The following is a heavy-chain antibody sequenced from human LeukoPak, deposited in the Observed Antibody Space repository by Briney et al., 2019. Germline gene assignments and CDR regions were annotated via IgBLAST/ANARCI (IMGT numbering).Heavy chain of an antibody. CDR3: ARGADLSIAAAGTFFDY. D-gene: IGHD6-13*01. Sequence: PGGSLRLSCAASGFTFSSYDMHWVRQATGKGLEWVSAIGTADDTYYPGSVKGRFTISRENAKNSLYLQMNSLRAEDTAVYYCARGADLSIAAAGTFFDYWGQGTLVTVSS. CDR1: GFTFSSYD. V-gene: IGHV3-13*01. CDR2: IGTADDT. J-gene: IGHJ4*02.